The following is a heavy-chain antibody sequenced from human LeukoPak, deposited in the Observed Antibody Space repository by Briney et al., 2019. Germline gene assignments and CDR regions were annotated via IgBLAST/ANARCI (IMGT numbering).Heavy chain of an antibody. CDR1: GFTFSNAW. CDR3: STGAAYYYDGNAYTTPDAFDI. D-gene: IGHD3-22*01. CDR2: IKSKTDGGTT. Sequence: PGGSLRLSCAASGFTFSNAWMSWVRQAPGKGLEWVGRIKSKTDGGTTDYAAPVKGRFTISRDDSKNTVSLQMNSLKTEDTAVYYCSTGAAYYYDGNAYTTPDAFDIWGLGTLVTVSS. J-gene: IGHJ3*02. V-gene: IGHV3-15*05.